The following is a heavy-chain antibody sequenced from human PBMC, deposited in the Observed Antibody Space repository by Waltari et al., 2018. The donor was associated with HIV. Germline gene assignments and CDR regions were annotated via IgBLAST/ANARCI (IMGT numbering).Heavy chain of an antibody. CDR1: GGSFSGYH. Sequence: QVQLQQWGAGLLKTSETLSLTCAVYGGSFSGYHWSWIRKPPVKVLEWIGEVNDSGSTKYNPSLKSRATISADTSKNQFSLKLISVTAADTAVYYCARVPTLVYFDYWGQGNLVTVSS. CDR2: VNDSGST. J-gene: IGHJ4*02. D-gene: IGHD2-8*02. V-gene: IGHV4-34*01. CDR3: ARVPTLVYFDY.